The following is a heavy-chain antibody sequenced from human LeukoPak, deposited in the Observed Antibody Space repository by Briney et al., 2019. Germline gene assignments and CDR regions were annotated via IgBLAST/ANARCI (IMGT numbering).Heavy chain of an antibody. Sequence: GGSLRLSCAASGFIFSTYSMNWVRQAPGKGLEWVANIKEDGSEKYYVDSVKGRFSISRGDAKNSLHLQMNSLRAEDTAVYYCARDRFGGMDVWGKGTSVTVSS. D-gene: IGHD4-23*01. CDR3: ARDRFGGMDV. CDR2: IKEDGSEK. V-gene: IGHV3-7*01. J-gene: IGHJ6*04. CDR1: GFIFSTYS.